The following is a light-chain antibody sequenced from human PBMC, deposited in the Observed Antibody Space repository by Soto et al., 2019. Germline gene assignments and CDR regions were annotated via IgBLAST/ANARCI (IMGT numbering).Light chain of an antibody. CDR1: QSLPSTY. V-gene: IGKV1-5*03. Sequence: DVQMTQSPSTLSASVGDKVTITCRASQSLPSTYLAWFQQRPGKAPNVLIYKGSTLASGVSSRFSGSGSGTEFTLTISSLQPDDFATYFCQQYAAQSPWTFGQGTRV. J-gene: IGKJ1*01. CDR2: KGS. CDR3: QQYAAQSPWT.